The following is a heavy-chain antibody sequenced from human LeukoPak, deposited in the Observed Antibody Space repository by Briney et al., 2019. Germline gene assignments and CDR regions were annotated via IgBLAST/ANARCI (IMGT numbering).Heavy chain of an antibody. D-gene: IGHD6-19*01. Sequence: SETLSLTCTVSGGSISSYYWSWIRQPPGKGLEWIGYIYYSGSTNYNPSLKSRVTISVDTSKNQFSLKLSSVTAADTAVYYCALGTPKGLVRGYFQHWGQGTLVTVSS. J-gene: IGHJ1*01. CDR3: ALGTPKGLVRGYFQH. CDR2: IYYSGST. V-gene: IGHV4-59*12. CDR1: GGSISSYY.